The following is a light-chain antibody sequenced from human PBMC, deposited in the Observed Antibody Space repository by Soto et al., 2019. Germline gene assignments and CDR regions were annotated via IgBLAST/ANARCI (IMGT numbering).Light chain of an antibody. CDR1: QSVSSSY. Sequence: EIVVTQSPGTLSLSPGERATLSCRASQSVSSSYLAWYQQKPGQAPRLLIYGASSRATGIPDRFSGSGSGTDFTLTISRLEPEDFAVYYCQQYGSSPPWTFGQGTKVDI. V-gene: IGKV3-20*01. CDR2: GAS. J-gene: IGKJ1*01. CDR3: QQYGSSPPWT.